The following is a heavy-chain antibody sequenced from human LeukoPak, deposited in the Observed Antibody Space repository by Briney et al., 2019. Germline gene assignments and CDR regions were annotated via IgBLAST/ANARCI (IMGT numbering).Heavy chain of an antibody. CDR2: ISYEGSDK. CDR3: AKRPCRGGRCYSGLDY. V-gene: IGHV3-30*18. J-gene: IGHJ4*02. Sequence: HAGRSLRLSCAASGFTFSTYGMHWVPQPPGKGLEWLAAISYEGSDKYYADSVKGRFTISRDNTKNTLFLQMNSLRAEDMAVYYCAKRPCRGGRCYSGLDYWGQGTLVTVSS. D-gene: IGHD2-15*01. CDR1: GFTFSTYG.